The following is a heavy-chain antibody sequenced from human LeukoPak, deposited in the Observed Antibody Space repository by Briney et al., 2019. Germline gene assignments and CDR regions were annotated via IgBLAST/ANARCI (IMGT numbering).Heavy chain of an antibody. Sequence: SEPLSLTCPVSGFSMTSYYWSWFRQPPGKGLEGIGYISISVGTNYNPSLKSAVTLSLDTSKNYFSLKLNSVTATDTAFYYCARQNYDYPDYWGQGTLVTVS. CDR1: GFSMTSYY. J-gene: IGHJ4*02. V-gene: IGHV4-4*09. D-gene: IGHD3-16*01. CDR2: ISISVGT. CDR3: ARQNYDYPDY.